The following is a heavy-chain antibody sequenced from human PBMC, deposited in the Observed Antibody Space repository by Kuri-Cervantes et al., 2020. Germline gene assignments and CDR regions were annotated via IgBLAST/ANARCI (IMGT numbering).Heavy chain of an antibody. V-gene: IGHV3-23*01. D-gene: IGHD2-2*01. Sequence: GGSLRLSCAASGFTFSSYAMSWVRQAPGKGLEWVSAISGSGGSTYYADSVKGRFTISRDNQNSMLYLQMNSLKTEDTAVYYCARDRSSWFDPWGQGTLVTVSS. J-gene: IGHJ5*02. CDR2: ISGSGGST. CDR3: ARDRSSWFDP. CDR1: GFTFSSYA.